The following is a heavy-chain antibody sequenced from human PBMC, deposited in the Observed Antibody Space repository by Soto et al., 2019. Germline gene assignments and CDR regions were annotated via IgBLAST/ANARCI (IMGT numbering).Heavy chain of an antibody. CDR2: ISAYNGNT. V-gene: IGHV1-18*01. CDR3: ARGLRYFDWLLYPREEWDRKREFDY. J-gene: IGHJ4*02. Sequence: VASVKVSCKASGYTFTSYGISWVRQAPGQGLEWMGWISAYNGNTNYAQKLQGRVTMTTDTSTSTAYMELRSLRSDDTAVYYCARGLRYFDWLLYPREEWDRKREFDYWGQGTLVTVSS. CDR1: GYTFTSYG. D-gene: IGHD3-9*01.